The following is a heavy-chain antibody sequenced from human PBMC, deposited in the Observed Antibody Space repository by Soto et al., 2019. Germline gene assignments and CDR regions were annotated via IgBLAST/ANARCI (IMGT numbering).Heavy chain of an antibody. CDR1: GFSLSTSGVG. V-gene: IGHV2-5*02. CDR2: IYLDDDK. CDR3: AHRRIGVSQWNYGDFDY. D-gene: IGHD1-7*01. J-gene: IGHJ4*02. Sequence: QITLKESGPTLVKPTQTLTLTCTFSGFSLSTSGVGVGWIRQPPGKALEGLVIIYLDDDKRYSPSLRGRLTNTKDTSKNQMVLTMTNVDPEDTATYFCAHRRIGVSQWNYGDFDYWGQGTLVTVSS.